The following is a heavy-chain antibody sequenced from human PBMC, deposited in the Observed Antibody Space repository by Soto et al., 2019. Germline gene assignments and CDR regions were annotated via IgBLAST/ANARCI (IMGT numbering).Heavy chain of an antibody. Sequence: SLRLSCSASGFTFREYSMHWVRQAPGKGLQYVSTISSDGDITYYADSVKGRFTTSRDNSKNTLYLQMNSLRPEDTAVYYCVKVSTFYDILTGYYSTNFFDPWGQGTLVTVSS. V-gene: IGHV3-64D*06. CDR2: ISSDGDIT. J-gene: IGHJ5*02. CDR3: VKVSTFYDILTGYYSTNFFDP. CDR1: GFTFREYS. D-gene: IGHD3-9*01.